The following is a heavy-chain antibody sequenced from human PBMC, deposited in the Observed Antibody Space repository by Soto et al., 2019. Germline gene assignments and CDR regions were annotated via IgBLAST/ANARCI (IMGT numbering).Heavy chain of an antibody. CDR1: GYTLTELS. D-gene: IGHD3-10*01. Sequence: ASVKVSCKVSGYTLTELSMHWVRQAPGKGLEWMGGFDPEDGETIYAQKFQGRVTMTEDTSTDTAYMELSSLRSEDTAVYYCATSRWFGELLRGYYYGLDVWSQGPTVTVSS. V-gene: IGHV1-24*01. CDR2: FDPEDGET. J-gene: IGHJ6*02. CDR3: ATSRWFGELLRGYYYGLDV.